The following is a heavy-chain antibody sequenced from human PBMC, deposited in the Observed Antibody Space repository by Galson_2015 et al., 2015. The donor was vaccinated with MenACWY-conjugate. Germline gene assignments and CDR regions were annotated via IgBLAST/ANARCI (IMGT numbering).Heavy chain of an antibody. D-gene: IGHD3-10*01. CDR3: ARDRRFSSRGVVTSSRMDV. Sequence: SLRLSCAASGLTVSSNYMSWVRQAPGKGLEWVSIFYSGGNTYYADSVKGRFTISRDNSKNTLYLQMNSLRAEDTAVYYCARDRRFSSRGVVTSSRMDVWGQGTTVTVSS. CDR2: FYSGGNT. J-gene: IGHJ6*02. CDR1: GLTVSSNY. V-gene: IGHV3-53*01.